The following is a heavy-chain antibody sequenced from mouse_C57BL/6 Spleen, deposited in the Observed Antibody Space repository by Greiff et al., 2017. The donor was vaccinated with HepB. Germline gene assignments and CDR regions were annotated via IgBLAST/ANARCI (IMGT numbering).Heavy chain of an antibody. V-gene: IGHV1-69*01. J-gene: IGHJ2*01. CDR3: ARREGLTGSSCDY. CDR1: GYTFTSYW. D-gene: IGHD4-1*01. Sequence: QVQLQQPGAELVMPGASVKLSCKASGYTFTSYWMHWVKQRPGQGLEWIGEIDPSDSYTNYNQKFKGKSTLTVDKSSSTAYMQLSSLTSEDSAVYYCARREGLTGSSCDYWGQGTTLTVSS. CDR2: IDPSDSYT.